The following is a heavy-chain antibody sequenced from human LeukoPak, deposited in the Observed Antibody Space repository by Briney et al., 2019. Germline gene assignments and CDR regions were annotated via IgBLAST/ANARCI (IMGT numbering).Heavy chain of an antibody. Sequence: GGSLRLSCAASGFTFSSYSMNWVRQAPGKGLEWVSSISSSSSYIYCADSVKGRFTISRDNAKNSLYLQMNSLRAGDTAVYYCAKALFGSGSLSAFDIWGQGTMVTVSS. CDR1: GFTFSSYS. V-gene: IGHV3-21*01. J-gene: IGHJ3*02. CDR2: ISSSSSYI. CDR3: AKALFGSGSLSAFDI. D-gene: IGHD3-10*01.